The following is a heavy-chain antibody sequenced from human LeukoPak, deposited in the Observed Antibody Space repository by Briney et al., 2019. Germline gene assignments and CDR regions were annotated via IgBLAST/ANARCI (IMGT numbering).Heavy chain of an antibody. CDR3: ARDLGSVVVVVAATQAFDY. D-gene: IGHD2-15*01. CDR2: ISISSSYI. CDR1: GFTFSSYS. J-gene: IGHJ4*02. V-gene: IGHV3-21*01. Sequence: PGGSLRLSCAASGFTFSSYSMNCDREAPGKGLEWVSSISISSSYIYYADSVKGRFTISRDNAKNSLYLQMNSLRAEDTAVYYCARDLGSVVVVVAATQAFDYWGQGTLVTVSS.